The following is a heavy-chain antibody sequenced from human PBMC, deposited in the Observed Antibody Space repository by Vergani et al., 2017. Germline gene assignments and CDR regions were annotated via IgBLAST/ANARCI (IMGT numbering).Heavy chain of an antibody. CDR3: AGGGYSSGWYGLY. V-gene: IGHV3-33*08. J-gene: IGHJ4*02. D-gene: IGHD6-19*01. CDR2: IWYDGSNK. Sequence: VQLLESGGGLVQPGGSLRLSCAASGFTFSSYAMSWVRQAPGKGLEWVAVIWYDGSNKYYADSVKGRFTISRDNSKNTLYLQMNSLRAEDTAVYYCAGGGYSSGWYGLYWGQGTLVTVSS. CDR1: GFTFSSYA.